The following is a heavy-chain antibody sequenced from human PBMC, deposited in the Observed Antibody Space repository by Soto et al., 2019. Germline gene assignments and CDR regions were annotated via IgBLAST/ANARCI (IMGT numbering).Heavy chain of an antibody. D-gene: IGHD2-21*01. V-gene: IGHV1-69*06. CDR3: ARDPVDLFGYLDV. J-gene: IGHJ6*02. CDR1: EGTFASYS. Sequence: QEELVQSGAEVKNPGSSVNVSCRTSEGTFASYSITWLRQAPGQRLEWMGEIIPLMRTVNYAQKFQDRVTITGDRSTITVYMALSSLRSDDTAVYYCARDPVDLFGYLDVWGQGTPVTVSS. CDR2: IIPLMRTV.